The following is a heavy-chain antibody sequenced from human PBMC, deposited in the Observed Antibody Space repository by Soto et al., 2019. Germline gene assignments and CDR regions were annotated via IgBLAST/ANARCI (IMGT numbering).Heavy chain of an antibody. CDR2: VYHTGTT. Sequence: PSETLSLTCVVSGGRVSGGDLYWSWIRHLPGKGLEWIANVYHTGTTYYNPSLKSRVSMSVDTSQNQFSLILASVTAADTAVYYCARALVTDYNSRAYHYYFAMDVWGQGTSVTVSS. CDR3: ARALVTDYNSRAYHYYFAMDV. V-gene: IGHV4-31*02. J-gene: IGHJ6*02. D-gene: IGHD3-22*01. CDR1: GGRVSGGDLY.